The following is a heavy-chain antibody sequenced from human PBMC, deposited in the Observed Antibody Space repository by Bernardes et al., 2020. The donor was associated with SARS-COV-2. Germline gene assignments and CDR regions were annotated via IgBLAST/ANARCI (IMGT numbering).Heavy chain of an antibody. CDR3: AVNMITFGGVTPPN. CDR1: GYTLTELS. J-gene: IGHJ4*02. CDR2: FDPEDGET. Sequence: ASMKVSCKVSGYTLTELSMHWVRQAPGKGLEWMGGFDPEDGETIYAQKFQGRVTMTEDTSTDTAYMELSSLRSEDTAVYYCAVNMITFGGVTPPNWGQGTLVTVSS. D-gene: IGHD3-16*01. V-gene: IGHV1-24*01.